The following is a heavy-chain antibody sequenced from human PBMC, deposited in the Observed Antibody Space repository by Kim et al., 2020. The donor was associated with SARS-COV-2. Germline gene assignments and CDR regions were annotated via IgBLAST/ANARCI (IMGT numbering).Heavy chain of an antibody. CDR1: GFTFSSYG. D-gene: IGHD2-2*01. V-gene: IGHV3-30*18. Sequence: GGSLRLSCAASGFTFSSYGMHWVRQAPGKGLEWVAVISYDGSNKYYADSVKGRFTISRDNSKNTLYLQMNSLRAEDTAVYYCAKSLGGYCSSTSCESFDYWGQGPLVTVSS. J-gene: IGHJ4*02. CDR3: AKSLGGYCSSTSCESFDY. CDR2: ISYDGSNK.